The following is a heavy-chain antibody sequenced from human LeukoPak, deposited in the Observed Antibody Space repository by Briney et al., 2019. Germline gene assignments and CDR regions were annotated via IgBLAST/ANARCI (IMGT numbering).Heavy chain of an antibody. CDR1: AGTFTIYA. CDR2: IIPIFGTA. V-gene: IGHV1-69*05. Sequence: VASVTLSCTASAGTFTIYAISWMRQAHGPGHEWMGGIIPIFGTANYAYKFQGRVTITTDKSTSTTYMYLNSMKSEDTAVYYWARRMTTVTRPWFDPWGQGTLVTVSS. D-gene: IGHD4-17*01. CDR3: ARRMTTVTRPWFDP. J-gene: IGHJ5*02.